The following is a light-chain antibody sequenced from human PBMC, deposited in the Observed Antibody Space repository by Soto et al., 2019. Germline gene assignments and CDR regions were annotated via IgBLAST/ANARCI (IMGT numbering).Light chain of an antibody. Sequence: IVLTQYRGTLAVSPVERDTLSCRASQSLTSRYLAWYQQMPGQAPRLLIYHASTRATGIPDRFSGSGSGTDFTLTISRLEPEDFAVYWCQQYDSSPRTFGQGTKVDIK. CDR1: QSLTSRY. CDR2: HAS. J-gene: IGKJ1*01. CDR3: QQYDSSPRT. V-gene: IGKV3-20*01.